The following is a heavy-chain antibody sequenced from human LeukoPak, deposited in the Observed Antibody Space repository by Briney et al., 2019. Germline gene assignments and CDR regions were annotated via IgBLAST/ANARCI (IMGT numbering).Heavy chain of an antibody. J-gene: IGHJ4*02. D-gene: IGHD2-15*01. CDR2: ISDRGGDT. CDR3: AKGSPLVRLTDY. CDR1: GFTFSSYV. V-gene: IGHV3-23*01. Sequence: QPGGSLRLSCAPSGFTFSSYVMHWVRQTPEKGLEWVSAISDRGGDTYYTDSVKGRFTISRDNAKNTLYLQMSSLRADDTAVYYCAKGSPLVRLTDYWGQGTLVTVSS.